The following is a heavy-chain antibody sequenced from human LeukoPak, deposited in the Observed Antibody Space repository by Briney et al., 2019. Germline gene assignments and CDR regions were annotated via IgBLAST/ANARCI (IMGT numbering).Heavy chain of an antibody. CDR1: GFSFSSYG. J-gene: IGHJ4*02. V-gene: IGHV3-30*02. CDR2: IRYDGSNK. D-gene: IGHD1-26*01. CDR3: AKDAQWELLATYFDY. Sequence: GGSLRLSCAASGFSFSSYGMHWVRQAPGKGLEWMALIRYDGSNKYYADSVRGRFTIYRDNSKNTLYLQMNSLRAEDTALYYCAKDAQWELLATYFDYWGQGTLVTVSS.